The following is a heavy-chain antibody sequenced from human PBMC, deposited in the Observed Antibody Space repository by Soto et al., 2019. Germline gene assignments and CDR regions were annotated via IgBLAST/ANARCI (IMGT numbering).Heavy chain of an antibody. D-gene: IGHD6-13*01. CDR1: GFTFRSFT. CDR2: ISSNSAYI. Sequence: LSLSCAASGFTFRSFTMNWVRQAPVKGLEWVSTISSNSAYIYYTDALRGRFTISRDNAKNSLHLQMNSLRAEDTAVYYCTRDASRDSSARGWFDPWGPGTLVTVYS. V-gene: IGHV3-21*01. CDR3: TRDASRDSSARGWFDP. J-gene: IGHJ5*02.